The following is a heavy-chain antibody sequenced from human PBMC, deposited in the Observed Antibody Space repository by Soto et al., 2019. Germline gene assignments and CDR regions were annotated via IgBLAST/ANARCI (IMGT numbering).Heavy chain of an antibody. Sequence: SQTLSLTCAISGDSVSSNTAAWNWIRQSPSRGLEWLGRTYYRSNWYSEYAVSMKSRITITPEPSKNQVSLQMYSVTPEDTAIYYCAQGGATAGTAWFDSWGQGTLVTVSS. V-gene: IGHV6-1*01. CDR1: GDSVSSNTAA. J-gene: IGHJ5*01. CDR2: TYYRSNWYS. CDR3: AQGGATAGTAWFDS. D-gene: IGHD6-13*01.